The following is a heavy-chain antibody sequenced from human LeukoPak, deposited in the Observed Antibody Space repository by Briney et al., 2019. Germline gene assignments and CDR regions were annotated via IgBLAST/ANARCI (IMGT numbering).Heavy chain of an antibody. J-gene: IGHJ4*02. Sequence: GGSLRLSCAASGFTFSSYAMSWVRQAPGKGLEWVSTITDSGGTTFYADSVKGRFTISRDNSKNTVYLQMNSPRAEDTAVYYCAKLWRGSHPRYFDHWGQGTLVTVSS. D-gene: IGHD1-26*01. CDR1: GFTFSSYA. CDR2: ITDSGGTT. V-gene: IGHV3-23*01. CDR3: AKLWRGSHPRYFDH.